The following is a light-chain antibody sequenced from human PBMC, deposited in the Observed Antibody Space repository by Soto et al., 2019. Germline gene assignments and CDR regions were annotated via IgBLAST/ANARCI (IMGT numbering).Light chain of an antibody. CDR2: LAS. Sequence: EIVMTQAPLSLSVTPGEAASISCRSSQSLLHSDGNNYLAGYLQKPGHSPQLLIDLASNRASGVPDRFSGSGAGTDFTLRISRVEAEDVGVYYCMQVLQTPTFGGGTKVEIK. V-gene: IGKV2-28*01. CDR3: MQVLQTPT. J-gene: IGKJ4*01. CDR1: QSLLHSDGNNY.